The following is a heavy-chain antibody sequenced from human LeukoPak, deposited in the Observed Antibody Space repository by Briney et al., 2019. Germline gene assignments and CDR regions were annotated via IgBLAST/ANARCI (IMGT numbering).Heavy chain of an antibody. CDR1: GYIFTNYW. CDR3: ARQRYADY. CDR2: IYPDDSDT. Sequence: GESLKISCKGSGYIFTNYWIAWVRQMPGKGLEWMGIIYPDDSDTRYSPSFQGQVIISADKSISTAYLQWSSLKASDTAMYYCARQRYADYWGQGTLVTVSS. V-gene: IGHV5-51*01. D-gene: IGHD1-1*01. J-gene: IGHJ4*02.